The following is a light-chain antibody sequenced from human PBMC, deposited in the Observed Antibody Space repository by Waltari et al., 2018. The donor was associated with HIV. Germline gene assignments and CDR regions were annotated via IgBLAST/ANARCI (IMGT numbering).Light chain of an antibody. J-gene: IGKJ5*01. CDR1: QDITNL. CDR2: DAS. V-gene: IGKV1-33*01. Sequence: DIRMTQSPSSLSASVGDRVTITCQASQDITNLLNWYQQKPGTAPKLLIYDASTLEVGVSSRFSGSGSGTTFRFTITNLQSEDVGTFYCQQYANVPPITFGQGTRVEIK. CDR3: QQYANVPPIT.